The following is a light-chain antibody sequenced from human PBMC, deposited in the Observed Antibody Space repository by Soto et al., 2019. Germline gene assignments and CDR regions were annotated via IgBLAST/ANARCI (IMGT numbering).Light chain of an antibody. V-gene: IGKV3-11*01. CDR1: QSVSSY. CDR2: DAS. J-gene: IGKJ1*01. CDR3: QQYGSSLWT. Sequence: EIVLTQSPATLSLSPWERATLSCRASQSVSSYLAWYQQKPGQAPRLLIYDASNRATGIPARFSGSGSGTDFTLTISSLEPEDFAVYYCQQYGSSLWTFGQGIKVDIK.